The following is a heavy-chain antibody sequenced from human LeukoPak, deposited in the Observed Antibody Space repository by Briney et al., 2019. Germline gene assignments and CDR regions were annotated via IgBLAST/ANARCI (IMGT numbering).Heavy chain of an antibody. D-gene: IGHD2-15*01. CDR3: ARGGMVAATRVYYYYYMDV. CDR1: GYTFTSYA. CDR2: INPNSGGT. V-gene: IGHV1-2*02. J-gene: IGHJ6*03. Sequence: GASVKVSCKASGYTFTSYAMNWVRQAPGQGLEWMGWINPNSGGTNYAQKFQGRVTMTRDTSISTAYMELSRLRSDDTAVYYCARGGMVAATRVYYYYYMDVWGKGTTVTVSS.